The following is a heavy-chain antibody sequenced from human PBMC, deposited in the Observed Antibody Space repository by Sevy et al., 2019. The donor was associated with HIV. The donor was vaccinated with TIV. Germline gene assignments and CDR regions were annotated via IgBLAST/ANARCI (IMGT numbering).Heavy chain of an antibody. CDR1: GFTFSSYA. Sequence: GGSLRLSCAASGFTFSSYAMHWVRQAPGKGLEWVAVISYDGSNKYYADSVKGRFTISRDNSKNTLYLQMNSPRAEDTAVYYCARGGAPHWGQGTLVTVSS. J-gene: IGHJ4*02. CDR2: ISYDGSNK. V-gene: IGHV3-30-3*01. D-gene: IGHD3-16*01. CDR3: ARGGAPH.